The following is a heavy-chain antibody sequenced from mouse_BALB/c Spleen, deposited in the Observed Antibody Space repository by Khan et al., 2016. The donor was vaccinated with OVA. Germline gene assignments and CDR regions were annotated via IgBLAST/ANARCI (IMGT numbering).Heavy chain of an antibody. CDR3: AEHFSGSFDY. J-gene: IGHJ3*01. Sequence: DVQLVESGGDLVKPGGSLKLSCAASGFTFSSYSMSWVRQTPDKRLEWVASISSGGDYTYYPDSVKGRFTISRANAKNTLYLQISDLKSEDAAIYYRAEHFSGSFDYWGQGTLVTVSA. D-gene: IGHD1-3*01. V-gene: IGHV5-6*01. CDR2: ISSGGDYT. CDR1: GFTFSSYS.